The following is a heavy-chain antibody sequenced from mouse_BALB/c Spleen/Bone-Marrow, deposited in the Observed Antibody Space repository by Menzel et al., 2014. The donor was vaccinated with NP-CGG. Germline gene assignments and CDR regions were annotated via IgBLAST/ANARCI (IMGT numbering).Heavy chain of an antibody. CDR3: AREGGHYDALDF. CDR2: IYPYNGGT. D-gene: IGHD2-13*01. Sequence: EVQLVESGPELVRPGASVKISCKASGYTFTDYNMHWVKQSHGKSLEWIGYIYPYNGGTGYNQKFKSKATLTVDTSSNTAYMKLRSLTSEDSAVDYCAREGGHYDALDFWGQGTSVTGSS. J-gene: IGHJ4*01. CDR1: GYTFTDYN. V-gene: IGHV1S29*02.